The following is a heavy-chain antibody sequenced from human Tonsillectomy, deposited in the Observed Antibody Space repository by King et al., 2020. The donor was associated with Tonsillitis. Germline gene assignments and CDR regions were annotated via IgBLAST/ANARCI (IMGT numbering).Heavy chain of an antibody. D-gene: IGHD1-1*01. CDR1: GFTFSSYS. CDR2: ISSSSSNI. Sequence: VQLVESGGGLVKPGGSLRLSCAASGFTFSSYSMNWVRQAPGKGLEWVSSISSSSSNIYYADSVKGRFTISRDNAKNSLYLQMNSLRAEDTAVYYCARWGERISPAGDPNYYGMDVWGQGTTVTVSS. V-gene: IGHV3-21*01. CDR3: ARWGERISPAGDPNYYGMDV. J-gene: IGHJ6*02.